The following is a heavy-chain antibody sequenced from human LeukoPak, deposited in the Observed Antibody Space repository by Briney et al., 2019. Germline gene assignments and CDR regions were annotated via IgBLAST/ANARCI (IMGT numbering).Heavy chain of an antibody. D-gene: IGHD5-24*01. V-gene: IGHV4-34*01. Sequence: SETLSLTCAVYGGSFSGYYWSWIRQPPGKGLEWIGEINHGGSTNCNPSLKCRVTISIDTSKNQFSLKLNSVTAADTAVYYCARGRDGYNNYWGQGTLVTVSS. CDR3: ARGRDGYNNY. J-gene: IGHJ4*02. CDR2: INHGGST. CDR1: GGSFSGYY.